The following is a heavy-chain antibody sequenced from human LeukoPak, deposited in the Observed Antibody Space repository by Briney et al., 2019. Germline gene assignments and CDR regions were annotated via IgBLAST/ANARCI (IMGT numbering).Heavy chain of an antibody. CDR3: AREWGQVGAAGNWFDP. CDR1: GYTFTSYG. Sequence: ASVKFSCKASGYTFTSYGISWVRQAPGQGLEWMGWISAYNGNTNYAQKLQGRVTMTTDTSTSTAYMELRSLRSDDTAVYYCAREWGQVGAAGNWFDPWGQGTLVTVSS. CDR2: ISAYNGNT. V-gene: IGHV1-18*01. D-gene: IGHD1-26*01. J-gene: IGHJ5*02.